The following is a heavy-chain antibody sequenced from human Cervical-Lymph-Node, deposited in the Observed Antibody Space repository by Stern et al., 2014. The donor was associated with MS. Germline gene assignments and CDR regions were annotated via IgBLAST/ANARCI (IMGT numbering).Heavy chain of an antibody. CDR1: GYTFTSYG. V-gene: IGHV1-18*01. J-gene: IGHJ4*02. CDR2: ISAYNGNT. CDR3: ARVWYYYGSGSSRPFDY. D-gene: IGHD3-10*01. Sequence: VHLVESGAEVKKPGASVKVSCKASGYTFTSYGISWVRQAPGQGLEWMGWISAYNGNTNYAQKLQGRVTMTTDTSTSTAYMELRSLRSDDTAVYYCARVWYYYGSGSSRPFDYWGQGTLVTVSS.